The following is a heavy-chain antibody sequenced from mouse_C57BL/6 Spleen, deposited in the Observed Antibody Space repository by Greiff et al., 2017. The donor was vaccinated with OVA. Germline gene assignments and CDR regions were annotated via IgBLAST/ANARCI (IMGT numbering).Heavy chain of an antibody. Sequence: EVQLVESGGGLVQPGGSLSLSCAASGFTFTDYYMSWVRQPPGKALEWLGFIRNKANGYTTEYSASVKGRFTISRDNSQSILYLQMNALRAEDSATYYCARYMRDVAMDYWGQGTSVTVSS. CDR3: ARYMRDVAMDY. D-gene: IGHD3-3*01. V-gene: IGHV7-3*01. CDR1: GFTFTDYY. CDR2: IRNKANGYTT. J-gene: IGHJ4*01.